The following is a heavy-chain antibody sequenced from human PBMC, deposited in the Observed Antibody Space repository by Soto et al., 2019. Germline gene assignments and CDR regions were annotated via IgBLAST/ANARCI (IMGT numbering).Heavy chain of an antibody. CDR2: IIPIFGTA. CDR1: GGTFSSYA. CDR3: ARGPGYCSGGSCYSMHFQH. D-gene: IGHD2-15*01. Sequence: QVQLVQSGAEVKKPGSSVKVSCKASGGTFSSYAISWVRQAPGQGLEWMGGIIPIFGTANYAQKFQGRVTITADESTSTAYMELSSLRSEDTAVYYCARGPGYCSGGSCYSMHFQHWGQGTLVTVSS. J-gene: IGHJ1*01. V-gene: IGHV1-69*01.